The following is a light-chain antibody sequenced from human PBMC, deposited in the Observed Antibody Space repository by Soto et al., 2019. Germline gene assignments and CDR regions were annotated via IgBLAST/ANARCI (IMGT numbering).Light chain of an antibody. J-gene: IGLJ1*01. CDR2: DVS. V-gene: IGLV2-14*01. CDR1: SSDVGGYNY. CDR3: ASYTTTFSYV. Sequence: QSVLTQPASVSGSPGQSITISCTGTSSDVGGYNYVSWYQQHPGKAPKLMIYDVSNRPSGVSNRFSGSKSGNTASLTISGLQAEYEADYYCASYTTTFSYVFGSGTKVTV.